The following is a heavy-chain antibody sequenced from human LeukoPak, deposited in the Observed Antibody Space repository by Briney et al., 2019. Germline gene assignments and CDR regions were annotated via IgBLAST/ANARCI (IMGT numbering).Heavy chain of an antibody. CDR1: GFSLSNARMG. V-gene: IGHV2-26*01. J-gene: IGHJ4*02. Sequence: SGPVLVKPTETLTLTCTVSGFSLSNARMGVSWIRQPPGKALEWLAHIFSNDEKSYSTSLKSRLTISKDTSKSQVVLTMTNMDPVDTATYYCARIRLQVYYDSSGYYLRQEMYYFDYWGQGTLVTVSS. CDR2: IFSNDEK. D-gene: IGHD3-22*01. CDR3: ARIRLQVYYDSSGYYLRQEMYYFDY.